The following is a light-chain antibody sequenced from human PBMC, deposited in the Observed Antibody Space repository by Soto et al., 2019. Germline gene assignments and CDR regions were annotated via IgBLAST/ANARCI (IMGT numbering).Light chain of an antibody. CDR1: SSDVGGYNY. CDR3: SSYTSSVTPYYV. Sequence: QSVLTQPASMSGSPGQSMTISCTGTSSDVGGYNYVSWYQHHPGRAPKLMIYDVSNRPSGISNRFSGSKSGNTASLTISGLQAEDEADYYCSSYTSSVTPYYVFGRGTKVTVL. CDR2: DVS. V-gene: IGLV2-14*03. J-gene: IGLJ1*01.